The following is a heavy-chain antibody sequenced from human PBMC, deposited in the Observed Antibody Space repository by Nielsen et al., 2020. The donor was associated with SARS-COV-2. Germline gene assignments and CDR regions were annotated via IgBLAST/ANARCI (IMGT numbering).Heavy chain of an antibody. CDR2: IYYSGST. J-gene: IGHJ4*02. D-gene: IGHD3-9*01. V-gene: IGHV4-59*12. Sequence: WIRQPPGKGLEWIGYIYYSGSTNYNPSLKSRVTISVDTSKNQFSLKLSSVTAADTAVYYCARVRDDILTGYYETGDLYFDYWGQGTLVTVSS. CDR3: ARVRDDILTGYYETGDLYFDY.